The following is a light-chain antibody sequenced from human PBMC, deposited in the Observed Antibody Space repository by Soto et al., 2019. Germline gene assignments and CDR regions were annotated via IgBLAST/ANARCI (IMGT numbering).Light chain of an antibody. Sequence: EIVLTQSPGSLSLSPGERATLSCRASQSVSSSYLVWYQQRPGQAPRLLIYDASSRATGIPDRFSGSGSGTDFTLTISRLEPEDFAVYYCQQFGSSPWTFGQGTKVDSK. CDR2: DAS. CDR1: QSVSSSY. CDR3: QQFGSSPWT. J-gene: IGKJ1*01. V-gene: IGKV3-20*01.